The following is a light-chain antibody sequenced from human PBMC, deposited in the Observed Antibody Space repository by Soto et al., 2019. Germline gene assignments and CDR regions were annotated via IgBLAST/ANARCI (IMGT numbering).Light chain of an antibody. V-gene: IGLV2-23*03. CDR2: EGS. J-gene: IGLJ1*01. CDR3: CSYAGSSTFSYV. CDR1: SSDVGSYNL. Sequence: QSALTQPASVSGSPGQWITISCTGTSSDVGSYNLVSWYQQHPGKAPKLMIYEGSKRPSGVSNRFSGSKSGNTASLTISGLQAEDEADYYCCSYAGSSTFSYVFGTGTKVTVL.